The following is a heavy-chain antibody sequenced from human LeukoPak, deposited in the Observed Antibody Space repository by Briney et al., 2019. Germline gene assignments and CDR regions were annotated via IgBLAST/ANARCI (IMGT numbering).Heavy chain of an antibody. CDR1: TDTFINYD. Sequence: ASVKVSCKASTDTFINYDINWVRQATGQGLEWIGWMNPNTGNTGYAQNFQGRATMTRDTAISTAHMELSSLRPEDTAVYYCAVTPSNLSHLDKWGQGTLVTISS. CDR2: MNPNTGNT. J-gene: IGHJ4*02. V-gene: IGHV1-8*01. D-gene: IGHD4-11*01. CDR3: AVTPSNLSHLDK.